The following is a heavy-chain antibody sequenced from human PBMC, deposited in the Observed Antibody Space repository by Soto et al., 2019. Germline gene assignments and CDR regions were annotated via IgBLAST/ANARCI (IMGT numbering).Heavy chain of an antibody. CDR1: GFTFSSYA. CDR2: ISGSGGST. CDR3: AKVNYGDYYYYYYMDV. J-gene: IGHJ6*03. D-gene: IGHD4-17*01. V-gene: IGHV3-23*01. Sequence: GGSLRLSCAASGFTFSSYAMSWVRQAPGKGLEWVSAISGSGGSTYYADSVKGRFTISRDNSKNTLYLQMNSLRAEDTAVYYCAKVNYGDYYYYYYMDVWGKGTTVTVSS.